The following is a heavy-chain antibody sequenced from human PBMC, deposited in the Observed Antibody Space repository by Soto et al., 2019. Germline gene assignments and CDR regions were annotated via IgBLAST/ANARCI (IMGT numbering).Heavy chain of an antibody. CDR3: ARDLVDYYDSSGPRFNWFDP. CDR2: ISYDGSNK. CDR1: GFTFSSYA. Sequence: GGSLRLSCAASGFTFSSYAMHWVRQAPGKGLEWVAVISYDGSNKYYADSVKGRFTISRDNSKNTLYLQMNSLRAEDTAVYYCARDLVDYYDSSGPRFNWFDPWGQGTQVTVSS. V-gene: IGHV3-30-3*01. D-gene: IGHD3-22*01. J-gene: IGHJ5*02.